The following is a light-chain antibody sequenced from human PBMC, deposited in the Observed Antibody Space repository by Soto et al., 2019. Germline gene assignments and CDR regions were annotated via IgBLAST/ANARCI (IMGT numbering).Light chain of an antibody. V-gene: IGLV3-21*04. J-gene: IGLJ6*01. Sequence: SYELTQPPSVSVAPGKTARITCGGNNIGSKSVHWYQQKPGQAPVLVIYYDSDRPSGIPERFSGSNSGNTATLTISRVEAGDEADYYGQVWDSSSDHRAVFGSGTQLTVL. CDR1: NIGSKS. CDR3: QVWDSSSDHRAV. CDR2: YDS.